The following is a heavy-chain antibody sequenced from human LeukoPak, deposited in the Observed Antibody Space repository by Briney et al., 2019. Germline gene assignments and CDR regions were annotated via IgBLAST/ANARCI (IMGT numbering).Heavy chain of an antibody. J-gene: IGHJ2*01. Sequence: ASVTVSFTASGYTFTSYAMHWVRQAPGQRLEWMGWINAGNGNTKYSQKFQGRVTITRDTSASTAYMELSSLRSEDTAVYYCARDQGYWYFDLWGRGTLVTVSS. CDR1: GYTFTSYA. CDR3: ARDQGYWYFDL. V-gene: IGHV1-3*01. CDR2: INAGNGNT.